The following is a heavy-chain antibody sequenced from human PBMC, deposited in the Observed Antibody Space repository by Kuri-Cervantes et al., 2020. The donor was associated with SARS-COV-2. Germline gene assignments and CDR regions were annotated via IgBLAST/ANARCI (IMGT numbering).Heavy chain of an antibody. J-gene: IGHJ6*02. V-gene: IGHV3-64*04. D-gene: IGHD3-22*01. CDR2: FTNYGGTT. CDR1: GFTFSSSA. Sequence: GESLKISCSASGFTFSSSAMHWVRQAPGKGLEYVSGFTNYGGTTFYADSLEGRFTISRDNLRNTLYLQMNSLRAEDTAVYYCAREYYYDSSGYYPVGGYYYGMDVWGQGTTVTVSS. CDR3: AREYYYDSSGYYPVGGYYYGMDV.